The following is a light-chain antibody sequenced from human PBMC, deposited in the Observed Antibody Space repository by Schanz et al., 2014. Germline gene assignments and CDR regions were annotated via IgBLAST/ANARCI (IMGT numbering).Light chain of an antibody. CDR1: QSVSSN. J-gene: IGKJ1*01. Sequence: EVVMTQSPATLSVSPGEGATLSCRASQSVSSNLAWYQQKPGQAPRLLIYGASTRATGIPARFSGSGSGTEFTLFISRLQSEDFAVYYCQQYNKWPPAFGQGTKVEIK. CDR3: QQYNKWPPA. V-gene: IGKV3-15*01. CDR2: GAS.